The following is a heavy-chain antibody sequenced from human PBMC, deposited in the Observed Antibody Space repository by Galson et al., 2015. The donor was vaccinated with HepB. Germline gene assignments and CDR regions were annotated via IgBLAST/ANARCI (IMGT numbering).Heavy chain of an antibody. V-gene: IGHV3-74*01. CDR2: INSDGSST. CDR3: ASPPFYYDSSGYYLR. D-gene: IGHD3-22*01. CDR1: GFTFTNYW. J-gene: IGHJ4*02. Sequence: SLRLSCAASGFTFTNYWMHWVRQAPGKGLVWVSRINSDGSSTNYADSVKGRFTISRDNAKNTLYLQMNSLRAEDTAVYYCASPPFYYDSSGYYLRWGQGTLVTVSS.